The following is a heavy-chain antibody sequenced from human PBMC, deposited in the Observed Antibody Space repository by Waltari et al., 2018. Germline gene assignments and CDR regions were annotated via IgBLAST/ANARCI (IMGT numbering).Heavy chain of an antibody. V-gene: IGHV3-49*04. CDR1: GFTFVDYS. CDR2: IRSKAYGETT. J-gene: IGHJ5*02. D-gene: IGHD4-17*01. CDR3: ARDLMYGEHPLFDR. Sequence: DVQLAESGGGLVQPGRSLRLSCTTSGFTFVDYSMNWVRQDPGQWLEWLGFIRSKAYGETTDYAASVRGRFTISRDDSKSIAYLQMNSLKTEDTAIYFCARDLMYGEHPLFDRWGQGTQVTVSS.